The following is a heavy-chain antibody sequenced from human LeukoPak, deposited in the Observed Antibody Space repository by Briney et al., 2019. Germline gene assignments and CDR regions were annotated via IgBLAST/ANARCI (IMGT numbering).Heavy chain of an antibody. J-gene: IGHJ5*02. V-gene: IGHV3-30*04. CDR2: ISYDGSNK. CDR1: GFTFSSYA. D-gene: IGHD3-10*01. Sequence: GGSLRLYCAASGFTFSSYAMHWVRQAPGKGLEWVAVISYDGSNKYYADSVKGRFTISRDNSKNTLYLQMNSLRAEDTAVYYCARDHGRYYGSGSYYGWFDPWDQGTLVTVSS. CDR3: ARDHGRYYGSGSYYGWFDP.